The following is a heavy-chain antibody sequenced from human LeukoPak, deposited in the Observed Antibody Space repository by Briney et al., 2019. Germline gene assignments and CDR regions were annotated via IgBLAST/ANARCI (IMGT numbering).Heavy chain of an antibody. D-gene: IGHD3-10*01. Sequence: PGGALRLSCAASGFTFSSYDMTWVRQAPGRGLEWVSSISSSSSYIYYADSVKGRFTISRDNAKNSLYLQMNSLRAEDTAVYYCARKTTYGSGSYPDYWGQGTLVTVSS. CDR1: GFTFSSYD. V-gene: IGHV3-21*01. J-gene: IGHJ4*02. CDR2: ISSSSSYI. CDR3: ARKTTYGSGSYPDY.